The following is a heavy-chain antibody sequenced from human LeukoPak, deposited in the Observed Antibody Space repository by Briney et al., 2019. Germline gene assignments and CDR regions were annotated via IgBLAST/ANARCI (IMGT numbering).Heavy chain of an antibody. D-gene: IGHD4-17*01. CDR3: AKADYGDYVIDY. J-gene: IGHJ4*02. CDR2: ISRDGGST. Sequence: GGSLRLSCAASGFTFDDYAMHWVRQAPGKGLEWVSLISRDGGSTYYADSVKGRFAISRDNSKNSLYLQMNSLRAEDTALYYCAKADYGDYVIDYWGQGTLVTVSS. V-gene: IGHV3-43D*03. CDR1: GFTFDDYA.